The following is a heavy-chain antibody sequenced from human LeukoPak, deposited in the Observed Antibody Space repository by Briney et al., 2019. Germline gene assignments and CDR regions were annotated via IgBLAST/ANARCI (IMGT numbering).Heavy chain of an antibody. CDR1: GFTFSSYS. CDR3: ARVSPDSSYGDYFDY. V-gene: IGHV3-21*01. Sequence: PGGSLRLSCAASGFTFSSYSMNWVRQAPGKGLEWVSSISSSSSYIYYADSVKGRFTISRDNAKNSLYLQMNSLRAEDTAVYYCARVSPDSSYGDYFDYWGQGTLVTVSS. J-gene: IGHJ4*02. D-gene: IGHD6-6*01. CDR2: ISSSSSYI.